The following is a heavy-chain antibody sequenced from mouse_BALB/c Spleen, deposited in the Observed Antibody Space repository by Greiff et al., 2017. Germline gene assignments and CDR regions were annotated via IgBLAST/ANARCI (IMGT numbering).Heavy chain of an antibody. D-gene: IGHD1-1*01. CDR3: ARYYYGSSYDAMDY. Sequence: EVKLEESGGGLVQPGGSRKLSCAASGFTFSSFGMHWVRQAPEKGLEWVAYISSGSSTIYYADTVKGRFTISRDNPKNTLFLQMTSLRSEDTAMYYCARYYYGSSYDAMDYWGQGTSVTVSS. CDR1: GFTFSSFG. CDR2: ISSGSSTI. V-gene: IGHV5-17*02. J-gene: IGHJ4*01.